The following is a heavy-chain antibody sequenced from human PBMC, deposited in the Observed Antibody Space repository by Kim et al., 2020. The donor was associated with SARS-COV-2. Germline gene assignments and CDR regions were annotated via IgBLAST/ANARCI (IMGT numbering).Heavy chain of an antibody. J-gene: IGHJ2*01. V-gene: IGHV3-30*18. Sequence: GGSLRLSCAASGFTFSSYGMHWVRQAPGKGLEWVAVISYDGSNKYYADSVKGRFTISRDNSKNTLYLQMNSLRAEDTAVYYCAKLHGSSAVTSAPPPFDLWGRGTLVTVSS. CDR3: AKLHGSSAVTSAPPPFDL. CDR2: ISYDGSNK. CDR1: GFTFSSYG. D-gene: IGHD4-17*01.